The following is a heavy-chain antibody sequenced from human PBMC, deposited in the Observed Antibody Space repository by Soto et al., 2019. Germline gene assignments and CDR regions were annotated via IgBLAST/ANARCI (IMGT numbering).Heavy chain of an antibody. CDR3: ARDLNLGSFDY. Sequence: GGSLRLSCAASGFTVSSSYMNWVRQAPGKGLEWVSVIYSAGITYYADSVKGRFTISRDNSKNSLYLQMNSLRAEDTAVYYCARDLNLGSFDYWGQGT. CDR2: IYSAGIT. J-gene: IGHJ4*02. CDR1: GFTVSSSY. V-gene: IGHV3-66*01.